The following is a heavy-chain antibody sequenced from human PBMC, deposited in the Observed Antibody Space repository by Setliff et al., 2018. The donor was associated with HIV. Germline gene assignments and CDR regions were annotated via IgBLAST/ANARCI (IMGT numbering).Heavy chain of an antibody. J-gene: IGHJ2*01. CDR1: GGSISSSGDY. V-gene: IGHV4-39*01. CDR2: IFNDGST. D-gene: IGHD5-12*01. Sequence: SETLSLTCTVSGGSISSSGDYWVWIRQPPGEGLEWIGSIFNDGSTFHNPSLKSRVTTSVDTSKNQFSLKLRSVTAADTAIYYCARPSAGGGYNYWYFDLWGRGTLVTVS. CDR3: ARPSAGGGYNYWYFDL.